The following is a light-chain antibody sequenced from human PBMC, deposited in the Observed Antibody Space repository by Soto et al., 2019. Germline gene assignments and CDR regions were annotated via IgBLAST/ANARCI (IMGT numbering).Light chain of an antibody. Sequence: EIVLTQSPGTLSLSPGERATLTCRASQSVINTYVAWYQQKPGQAPRLLINGISSRAPGIPDRFSGSGSGTDFSLTISRLEPEDFAVYYCQQFDGSITFGGGPRVDI. CDR1: QSVINTY. CDR3: QQFDGSIT. J-gene: IGKJ4*01. V-gene: IGKV3-20*01. CDR2: GIS.